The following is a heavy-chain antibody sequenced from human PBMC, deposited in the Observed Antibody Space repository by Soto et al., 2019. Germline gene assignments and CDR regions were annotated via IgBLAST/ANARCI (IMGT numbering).Heavy chain of an antibody. J-gene: IGHJ5*02. CDR2: IFYSGST. D-gene: IGHD2-21*01. CDR1: GGSISTSRSY. CDR3: ARQPTTGDTDLWFDP. Sequence: QLQLLESGPGLVKASETLSLTCNVSGGSISTSRSYWAWIRQPPGKGLEWLANIFYSGSTYYNPSLASRVTVSVDTSKNEFSLKCRSVTAADTAVYYCARQPTTGDTDLWFDPWGQGTLVTVSS. V-gene: IGHV4-39*01.